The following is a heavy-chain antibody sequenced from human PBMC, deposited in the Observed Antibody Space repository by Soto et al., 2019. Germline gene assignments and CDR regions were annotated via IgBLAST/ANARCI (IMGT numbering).Heavy chain of an antibody. CDR1: GGSFSGYY. CDR2: INQSGGT. D-gene: IGHD3-10*01. V-gene: IGHV4-34*01. Sequence: SETLSLTCAVYGGSFSGYYWSWIRQPPGKGLEWIGEINQSGGTHYNPSLKSRVTISVDTSKNQFSLKLSSVTATDTAVYYCARCSSITMLRRAPPDYWGQGTLVTGSA. CDR3: ARCSSITMLRRAPPDY. J-gene: IGHJ4*02.